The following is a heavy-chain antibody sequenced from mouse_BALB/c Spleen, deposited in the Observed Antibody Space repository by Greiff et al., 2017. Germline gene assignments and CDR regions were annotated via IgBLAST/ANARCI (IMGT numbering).Heavy chain of an antibody. CDR2: ISDGGSYT. V-gene: IGHV5-4*02. Sequence: EVKVVESGGGLVKPGGSLKLSCAASGFTFSDYYMYWVRQTPEKRLEWVATISDGGSYTYYPDSVKGRFTISRDNAKNNLYLQMSSLKSEDTAMYYCARGLGYFDYWGQGTTLTVSS. CDR3: ARGLGYFDY. J-gene: IGHJ2*01. CDR1: GFTFSDYY. D-gene: IGHD4-1*01.